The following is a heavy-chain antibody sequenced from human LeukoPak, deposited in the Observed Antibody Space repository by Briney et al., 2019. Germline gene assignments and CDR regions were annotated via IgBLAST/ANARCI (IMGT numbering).Heavy chain of an antibody. CDR2: INPNSGGT. Sequence: ASVKVSCKASGYTFTGYYMHSVRQAPGQGLEWMGWINPNSGGTNYAQKLQGRVTMTRDTSISTAYMELSRLRPDDTAVYYWARDLKGYGFYYGMDVWGQGTTVTVSS. CDR1: GYTFTGYY. CDR3: ARDLKGYGFYYGMDV. V-gene: IGHV1-2*02. J-gene: IGHJ6*02. D-gene: IGHD5-18*01.